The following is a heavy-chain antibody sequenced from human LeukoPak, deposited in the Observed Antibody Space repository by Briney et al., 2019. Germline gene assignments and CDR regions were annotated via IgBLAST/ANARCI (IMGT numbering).Heavy chain of an antibody. V-gene: IGHV3-9*01. CDR3: AKDNRRHYTSGPNPDSLH. J-gene: IGHJ4*02. CDR2: ISWNSGSI. CDR1: VFIFNNYS. Sequence: QAGGSLRLSCAGSVFIFNNYSMHWVRQPPRKGQEWASGISWNSGSIDYADSVKGRFTISRDNAKNSLYLQMNSLRVEDTAFYYCAKDNRRHYTSGPNPDSLHWGQGALVTVSS. D-gene: IGHD6-19*01.